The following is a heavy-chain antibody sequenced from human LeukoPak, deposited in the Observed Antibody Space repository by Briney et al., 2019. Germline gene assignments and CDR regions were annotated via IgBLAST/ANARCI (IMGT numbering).Heavy chain of an antibody. CDR1: GGSFSGYY. CDR3: ARGRPDDYGDYPPGFDY. Sequence: PSENLSLTCAVYGGSFSGYYWGWIRQPPGKGLEWIGEINHSGSTNYNPSLKSRVTISVDTSKNQFSLKLSSVTAADTAVYYCARGRPDDYGDYPPGFDYWGQGTLVTVSS. CDR2: INHSGST. V-gene: IGHV4-34*01. J-gene: IGHJ4*02. D-gene: IGHD4-17*01.